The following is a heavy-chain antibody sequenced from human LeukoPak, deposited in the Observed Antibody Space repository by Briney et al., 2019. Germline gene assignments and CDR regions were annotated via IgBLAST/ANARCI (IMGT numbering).Heavy chain of an antibody. CDR2: IKQDGSEK. CDR1: GFNVGSYW. D-gene: IGHD2-15*01. CDR3: ARGGVVGGCDI. Sequence: GGSLTLSCAASGFNVGSYWMRWVRQAPGKGLEWVANIKQDGSEKYYVDSVRGRFTTSRDNAKRSLYLQMNSLRAEDTAVYYCARGGVVGGCDIWGQGTMVTVSS. J-gene: IGHJ3*02. V-gene: IGHV3-7*05.